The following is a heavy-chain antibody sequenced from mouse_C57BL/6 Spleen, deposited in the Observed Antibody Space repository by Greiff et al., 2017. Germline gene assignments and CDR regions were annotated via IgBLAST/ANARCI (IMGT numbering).Heavy chain of an antibody. J-gene: IGHJ3*01. Sequence: VQLQQSGPELVKPGASVKIPCKASGYTFTDYNMDWVKQSHGKSLEWIGDINPNNGGTIYNQKFKGKATLTVDKSSSTAYMELRSLTSEDTAVYYCARPGYEYDESWFAYWGQGTLVTVSA. D-gene: IGHD2-4*01. V-gene: IGHV1-18*01. CDR1: GYTFTDYN. CDR3: ARPGYEYDESWFAY. CDR2: INPNNGGT.